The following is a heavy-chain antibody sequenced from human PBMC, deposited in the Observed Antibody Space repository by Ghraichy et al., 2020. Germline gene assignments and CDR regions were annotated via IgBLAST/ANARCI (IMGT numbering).Heavy chain of an antibody. CDR3: ARSSYSFTMTPFDY. V-gene: IGHV4-59*01. D-gene: IGHD3-3*01. J-gene: IGHJ4*02. Sequence: SETLSLTCTVSGDSISSYHWSWIRQPPGKGLEWIGYIYYNENTNYNPSLKSRVTISVDTSKNQFSLKMSSVTAADTAVYYCARSSYSFTMTPFDYWGQGTLVTVSS. CDR2: IYYNENT. CDR1: GDSISSYH.